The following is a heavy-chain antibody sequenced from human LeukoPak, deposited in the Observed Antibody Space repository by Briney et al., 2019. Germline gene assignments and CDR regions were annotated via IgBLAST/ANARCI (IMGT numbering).Heavy chain of an antibody. V-gene: IGHV3-21*01. Sequence: GGSLRLSCAASGFTFSSYSMNWVRQAPGKGLEWVSSISGSSSYIYYADSVRGRFTISRDNAKNSLYLQMNSLRAEDTAVYYCASIPLGSSGYFDYWGQGTLVTVSS. CDR2: ISGSSSYI. CDR3: ASIPLGSSGYFDY. J-gene: IGHJ4*02. D-gene: IGHD1-26*01. CDR1: GFTFSSYS.